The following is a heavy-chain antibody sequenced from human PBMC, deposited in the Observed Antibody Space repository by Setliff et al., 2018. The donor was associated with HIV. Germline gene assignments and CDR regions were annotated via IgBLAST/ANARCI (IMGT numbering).Heavy chain of an antibody. V-gene: IGHV4-61*09. CDR3: ARRDGYKRGSWFDP. CDR2: IYRSGST. J-gene: IGHJ5*02. Sequence: SETLSLTCTVSGGPITSGSYYWSWIRQPAGKGLEWIGHIYRSGSTNYNPSLKSRVTISVDTSKNQFSLRLSSVTAADTAVYYCARRDGYKRGSWFDPWGQGTLVTVSS. D-gene: IGHD3-16*01. CDR1: GGPITSGSYY.